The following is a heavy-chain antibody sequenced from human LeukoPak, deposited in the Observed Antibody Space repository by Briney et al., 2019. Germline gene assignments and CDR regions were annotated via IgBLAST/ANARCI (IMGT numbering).Heavy chain of an antibody. D-gene: IGHD2-15*01. V-gene: IGHV4-39*01. Sequence: SETLSLTCTVSGGSISSSSNYWGWIRQPPGKGLEWIGNIHYSGSTYYNPSLKSRITISVDTSKNQFSLKLTSVTAADTAVYYCARRGGTSYDEWGQGTGVTVSS. CDR1: GGSISSSSNY. J-gene: IGHJ4*02. CDR2: IHYSGST. CDR3: ARRGGTSYDE.